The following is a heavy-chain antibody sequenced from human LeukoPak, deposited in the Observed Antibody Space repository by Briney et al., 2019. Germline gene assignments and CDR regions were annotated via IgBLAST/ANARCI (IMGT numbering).Heavy chain of an antibody. Sequence: GGSLRLSCAASGFTFSDYYMSWIRQAPGKGLEWVSYISGSGSTIYYADSVKGRFTISRDNAKNSLCLQMNSLRAEDTAVYYCARGGTGWEYQLLYDYWGQGTLVTVSS. CDR2: ISGSGSTI. CDR3: ARGGTGWEYQLLYDY. J-gene: IGHJ4*02. CDR1: GFTFSDYY. V-gene: IGHV3-11*01. D-gene: IGHD2-2*01.